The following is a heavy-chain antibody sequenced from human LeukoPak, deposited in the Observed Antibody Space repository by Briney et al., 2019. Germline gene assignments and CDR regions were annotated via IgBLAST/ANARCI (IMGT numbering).Heavy chain of an antibody. V-gene: IGHV4-59*01. Sequence: SETLSLTCTVSGGPISSYYWSWIRQPPGKGLEWIGYIYYSGSTNYNPSLKSRVTISVDTSKNQFSLKLSSVTAADTAVYYCARGGYCSGGSCSTYYYYYGMDVWGQGTTVTVSS. CDR1: GGPISSYY. CDR3: ARGGYCSGGSCSTYYYYYGMDV. J-gene: IGHJ6*02. CDR2: IYYSGST. D-gene: IGHD2-15*01.